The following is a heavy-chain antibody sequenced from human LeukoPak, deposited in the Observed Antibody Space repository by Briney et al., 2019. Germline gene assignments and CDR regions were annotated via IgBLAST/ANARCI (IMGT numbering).Heavy chain of an antibody. D-gene: IGHD3-3*01. J-gene: IGHJ5*02. CDR1: GYTFTSYD. CDR3: ATQRRSGEGWFDP. CDR2: MSPNSGNT. Sequence: EASVKVSCKASGYTFTSYDINWVRQATGQGLEWMGWMSPNSGNTGYAQKFQGRVTMTRNTSISTAHMELSSLRSEDTAVYYCATQRRSGEGWFDPWGQGTLVTVSS. V-gene: IGHV1-8*01.